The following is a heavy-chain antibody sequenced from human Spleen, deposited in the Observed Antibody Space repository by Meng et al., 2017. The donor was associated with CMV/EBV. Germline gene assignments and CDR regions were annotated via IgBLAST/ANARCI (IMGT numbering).Heavy chain of an antibody. CDR3: ARHPPLYDSSGPDPQLAY. D-gene: IGHD3-22*01. V-gene: IGHV3-30*02. J-gene: IGHJ4*02. CDR1: GFTFSAYG. Sequence: GGSLRLSCTASGFTFSAYGMHWLRQAPGKGLEWVAFIRYDGSNKYYADSVKGRFTISRDNAKNSLYLQMNSLRAEDTAVYYCARHPPLYDSSGPDPQLAYWGQGTLVTVS. CDR2: IRYDGSNK.